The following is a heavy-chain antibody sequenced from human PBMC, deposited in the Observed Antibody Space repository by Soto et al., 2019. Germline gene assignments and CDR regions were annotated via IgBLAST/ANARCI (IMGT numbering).Heavy chain of an antibody. J-gene: IGHJ4*02. CDR2: IIYSDGTT. CDR3: VKDWTRNDGRCGHCLAY. D-gene: IGHD2-21*02. CDR1: GFTISNYA. V-gene: IGHV3-23*01. Sequence: PWETLSLSCAASGFTISNYAISWVRQPPPQGLEWVSSIIYSDGTTYHADSLKSRFTISIDDSKNKLYLQMNSLRAADTAVYYCVKDWTRNDGRCGHCLAYWGPGXLVTVSS.